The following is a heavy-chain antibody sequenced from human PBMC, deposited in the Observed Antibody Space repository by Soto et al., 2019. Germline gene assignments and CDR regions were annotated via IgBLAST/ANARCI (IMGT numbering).Heavy chain of an antibody. CDR2: IYYSGST. V-gene: IGHV4-59*01. Sequence: QVQLQESGPGLVKPSETLSLTCTVSGGSISSYYWSWIRQPPGKGLEWIGYIYYSGSTNYNPSLKSPVTISVDTSKNQFSLKLSSVTAADTAVYYCARGAAVACTGGAFDIWGQWTMVTVSS. CDR1: GGSISSYY. CDR3: ARGAAVACTGGAFDI. J-gene: IGHJ3*02. D-gene: IGHD6-19*01.